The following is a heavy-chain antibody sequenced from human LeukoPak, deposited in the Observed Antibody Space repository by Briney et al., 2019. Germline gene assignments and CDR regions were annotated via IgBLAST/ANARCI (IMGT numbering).Heavy chain of an antibody. D-gene: IGHD6-13*01. CDR1: GGSISSYY. J-gene: IGHJ4*02. V-gene: IGHV4-59*01. Sequence: SETLSLTCTVSGGSISSYYWSWIRQPPGKGLEWIGYIYYSGSTNYNPPLKSRVTIPEDTSKTQFSLTLSSVTAADTAVYYCARDRGTAVDYWAREPWSPSPQ. CDR2: IYYSGST. CDR3: ARDRGTAVDY.